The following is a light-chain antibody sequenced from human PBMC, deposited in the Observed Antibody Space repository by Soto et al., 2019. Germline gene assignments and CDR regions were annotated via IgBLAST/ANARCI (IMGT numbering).Light chain of an antibody. CDR1: QTSSSW. CDR2: DAS. V-gene: IGKV1-5*01. CDR3: QQYNSYSLT. J-gene: IGKJ4*01. Sequence: DIQMTQSPSTLSASIGDRVTITCRASQTSSSWLAWYQQKPGKAPNLLIYDASILESGVPSRFSGSGSGTEFTLTISSLQPDDFGTYYCQQYNSYSLTFGGGTKVEIK.